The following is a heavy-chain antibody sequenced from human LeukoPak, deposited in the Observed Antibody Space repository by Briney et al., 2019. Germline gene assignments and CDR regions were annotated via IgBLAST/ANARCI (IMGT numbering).Heavy chain of an antibody. Sequence: SETLSLTCTVSGGSISSSSYYWGWIRQPPGKGLEWIGSIYYSGSTYYNPSLKSRVTISVDTSKNQFSLKPSSVTAADTAVYYCATAVYSSGYYPLPFDYWGQGTLVTVSS. D-gene: IGHD3-22*01. V-gene: IGHV4-39*07. CDR3: ATAVYSSGYYPLPFDY. J-gene: IGHJ4*02. CDR2: IYYSGST. CDR1: GGSISSSSYY.